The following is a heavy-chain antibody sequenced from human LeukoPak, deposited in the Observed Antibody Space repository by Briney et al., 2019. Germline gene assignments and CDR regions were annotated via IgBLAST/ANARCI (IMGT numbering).Heavy chain of an antibody. CDR3: ARDYSRRDYYYGMDV. CDR1: GYTFTIYA. V-gene: IGHV1-3*01. Sequence: ASVTVSCKASGYTFTIYAMHWVRQAPGQRLEWMGWINAGNGNTKYSQKFQGRVTMTRDTSTSTVYMELSSLRSEDTAVYYCARDYSRRDYYYGMDVWGQGTTVTVSS. D-gene: IGHD2-15*01. J-gene: IGHJ6*02. CDR2: INAGNGNT.